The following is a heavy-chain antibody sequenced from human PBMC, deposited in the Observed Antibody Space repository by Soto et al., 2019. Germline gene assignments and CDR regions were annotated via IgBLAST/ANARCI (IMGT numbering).Heavy chain of an antibody. D-gene: IGHD3-22*01. CDR1: GFTFSSYS. CDR3: AREKGDYYDSSGYSDY. V-gene: IGHV3-21*01. Sequence: PGGSLRLSCAASGFTFSSYSMNWVRQAPGKGLEWVSSISSSSSYIYYADSVKGRFTISRDNAKNSLYLQMNSLRAEDTAVYYCAREKGDYYDSSGYSDYWGQGTLVTVSS. CDR2: ISSSSSYI. J-gene: IGHJ4*02.